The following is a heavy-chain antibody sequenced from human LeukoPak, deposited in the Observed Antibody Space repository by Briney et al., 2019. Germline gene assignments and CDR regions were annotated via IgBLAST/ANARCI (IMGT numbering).Heavy chain of an antibody. CDR1: GYTFTSYY. CDR2: INPSGGRR. Sequence: GASVKVSCKASGYTFTSYYMHWVRQAPGQGQGWMGIINPSGGRRSYAQNFQARLTMHTDMSTSTVYMELSSLRSEHMAVYYCARDKRTVAGTSFDYWGQGTLVTVSS. CDR3: ARDKRTVAGTSFDY. J-gene: IGHJ4*02. D-gene: IGHD6-19*01. V-gene: IGHV1-46*01.